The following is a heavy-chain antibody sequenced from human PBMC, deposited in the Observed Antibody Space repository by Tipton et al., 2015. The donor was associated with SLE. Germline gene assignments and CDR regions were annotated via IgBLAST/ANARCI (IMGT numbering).Heavy chain of an antibody. CDR2: VYISGST. CDR3: ARDRVGVVPLFDC. Sequence: TLSLTCTVSGGSISSATYYWSWFRQPAGKGLEWIGRVYISGSTNYNPSLESRVSISVDTSKNQFSLRLSSVTAADTAVYYCARDRVGVVPLFDCWGQGTLVTVSS. J-gene: IGHJ4*02. V-gene: IGHV4-61*02. D-gene: IGHD3-3*01. CDR1: GGSISSATYY.